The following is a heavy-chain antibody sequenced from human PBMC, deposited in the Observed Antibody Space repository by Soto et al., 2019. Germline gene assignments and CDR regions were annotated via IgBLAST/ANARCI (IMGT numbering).Heavy chain of an antibody. CDR3: AGSIAVTGPYFSGLDV. J-gene: IGHJ6*02. D-gene: IGHD6-19*01. V-gene: IGHV5-51*01. CDR1: EYRFSRFW. CDR2: IYPGDLDT. Sequence: PGESLKISCKGSEYRFSRFWVAWVRQTPGKGLEWLGIIYPGDLDTRYSSSFQGHVIISADKSSSTVSLQWSSLKASDTAMYYCAGSIAVTGPYFSGLDVWGQGTPVTVSS.